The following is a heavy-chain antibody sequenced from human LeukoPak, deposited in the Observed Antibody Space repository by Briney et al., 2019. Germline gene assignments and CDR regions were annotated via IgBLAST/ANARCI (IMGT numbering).Heavy chain of an antibody. V-gene: IGHV1-69*04. CDR1: GGTFSSYA. CDR2: IIPLLGRA. Sequence: GASVKVSCKASGGTFSSYASSCVRQAPGQGLELMGRIIPLLGRANYAHKFQGRVTITKDKSTRTAYMELSSLRSEDTAVYYCARALDSRGYSSDYWGQGTLVTVSS. CDR3: ARALDSRGYSSDY. D-gene: IGHD3-22*01. J-gene: IGHJ4*02.